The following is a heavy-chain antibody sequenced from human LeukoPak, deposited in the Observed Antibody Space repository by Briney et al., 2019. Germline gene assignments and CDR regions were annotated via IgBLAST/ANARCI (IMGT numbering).Heavy chain of an antibody. CDR3: AKAPSDWNYGGWVLFDY. Sequence: PGGSLGLSXAASGFTFSSYAMSWVRQAPGKGLEWVSAISGSGGSTYYADSVKGRFTISRDNSKNTLYLQMNSLRAEDTAVYYCAKAPSDWNYGGWVLFDYWGQGTLVTVSS. V-gene: IGHV3-23*01. CDR2: ISGSGGST. D-gene: IGHD1-7*01. J-gene: IGHJ4*02. CDR1: GFTFSSYA.